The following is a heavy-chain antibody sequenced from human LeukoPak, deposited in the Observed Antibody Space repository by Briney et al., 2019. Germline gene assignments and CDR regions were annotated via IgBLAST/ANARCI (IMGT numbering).Heavy chain of an antibody. D-gene: IGHD3-3*01. Sequence: PSQTLSLTCTVSGGSISSGSYYWSWIRQPAGEGLEWIGRIYTSGSTNYNPSLKSRVTISVDTSKNQFSLKLSSVTAADTAVYYCARGGYDFWSGYSNWFDPWGQGTLVTVSS. CDR1: GGSISSGSYY. CDR3: ARGGYDFWSGYSNWFDP. CDR2: IYTSGST. V-gene: IGHV4-61*02. J-gene: IGHJ5*02.